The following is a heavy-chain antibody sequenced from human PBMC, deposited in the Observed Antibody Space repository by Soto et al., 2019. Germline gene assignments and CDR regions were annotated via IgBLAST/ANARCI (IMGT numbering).Heavy chain of an antibody. CDR2: IYYSGST. D-gene: IGHD6-19*01. CDR3: ARDRSSGWEQGYGMDV. V-gene: IGHV4-59*01. Sequence: SETLSVTCTVSGGSISTYYWSWIRQPPGKGLEWIGYIYYSGSTSYNPSPKSRVTMSVDTSKNQLSLRLSYVTDAVTAVYYCARDRSSGWEQGYGMDVWRQVTTVTVSS. J-gene: IGHJ6*02. CDR1: GGSISTYY.